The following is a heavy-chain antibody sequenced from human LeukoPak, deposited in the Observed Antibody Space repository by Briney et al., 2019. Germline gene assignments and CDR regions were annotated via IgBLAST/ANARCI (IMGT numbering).Heavy chain of an antibody. D-gene: IGHD6-13*01. V-gene: IGHV3-23*01. CDR3: AKGRTGYIPDS. CDR1: GFTFSSYT. Sequence: GGSLRLSRAASGFTFSSYTMTWVRQAPGKGLEWVSVISGNGGTTYYAESVKGRFTISRDNSKNTLYLQMNSLRVEDTAVYFCAKGRTGYIPDSWGQGTLVTVSS. CDR2: ISGNGGTT. J-gene: IGHJ4*02.